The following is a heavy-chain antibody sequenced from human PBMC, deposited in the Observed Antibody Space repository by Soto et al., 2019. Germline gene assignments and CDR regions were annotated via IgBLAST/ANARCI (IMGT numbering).Heavy chain of an antibody. Sequence: ASVKVSCKASGYTFTSYGISWVRQAPGQGLEWMGWISAYNGNTNYAQKLQGRVTMTTDTSTSTAYMELRSLRSDDTAVYYCARYYYYDSSGYYPFDYWDQGTLVTVSS. CDR3: ARYYYYDSSGYYPFDY. V-gene: IGHV1-18*01. J-gene: IGHJ4*02. CDR2: ISAYNGNT. CDR1: GYTFTSYG. D-gene: IGHD3-22*01.